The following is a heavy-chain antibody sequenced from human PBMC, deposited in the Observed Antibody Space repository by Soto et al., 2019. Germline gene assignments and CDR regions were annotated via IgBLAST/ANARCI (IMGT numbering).Heavy chain of an antibody. Sequence: QITLKESGPTLVKSTQTLTLTCTFSGFALRHTGLSVGWIRQPPGKALEWLALIYWDDDKRYSPSLKRRLTITKDSSKNQVDLTMTDMAPVDTGTYSCARYHYGSAEGFDYWGQGILVTVSS. D-gene: IGHD4-17*01. J-gene: IGHJ4*02. CDR2: IYWDDDK. V-gene: IGHV2-5*02. CDR1: GFALRHTGLS. CDR3: ARYHYGSAEGFDY.